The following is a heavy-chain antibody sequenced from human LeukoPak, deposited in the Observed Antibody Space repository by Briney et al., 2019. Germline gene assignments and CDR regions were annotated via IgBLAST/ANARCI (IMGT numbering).Heavy chain of an antibody. CDR1: GGSISSGGYY. J-gene: IGHJ3*02. Sequence: SQTLSLTCTVSGGSISSGGYYWRWIRQPAGKGLEWMGYIYHSGSTYYNPSLKSRLTISVDRPKNQFSLKLSSVTAADTAVYYCARFTYSRAFDIWGQGTMVTVSS. V-gene: IGHV4-30-2*01. CDR3: ARFTYSRAFDI. CDR2: IYHSGST. D-gene: IGHD2-15*01.